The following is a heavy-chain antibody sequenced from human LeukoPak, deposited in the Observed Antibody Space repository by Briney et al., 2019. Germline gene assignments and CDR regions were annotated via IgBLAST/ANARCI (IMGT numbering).Heavy chain of an antibody. CDR1: GFTFSSYG. CDR2: IWYDGSNK. CDR3: ARDFGVIAAAGTLLGY. D-gene: IGHD6-13*01. V-gene: IGHV3-33*08. J-gene: IGHJ4*02. Sequence: GGSLRLSCEGSGFTFSSYGMHWVRQAPGKGLEWVAVIWYDGSNKYYADSVKGRFTISRDNSKNTLYLQMNSLRAEDTAVYYCARDFGVIAAAGTLLGYWGQGTLVTVSS.